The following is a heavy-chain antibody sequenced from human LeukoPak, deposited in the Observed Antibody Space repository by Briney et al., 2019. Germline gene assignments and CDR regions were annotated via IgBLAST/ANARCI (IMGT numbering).Heavy chain of an antibody. J-gene: IGHJ5*02. CDR1: GYTFTSYG. D-gene: IGHD5-12*01. V-gene: IGHV1-18*04. Sequence: ASVKVSCKASGYTFTSYGISWVRQAPGQGVEWMGWISAYNGNTNYAQKLQGRVTMTTDTSTSTAYMELRSLRSDDTAVYYCARVMMGYSGYETYDWFDPWGQGTLVTVSS. CDR3: ARVMMGYSGYETYDWFDP. CDR2: ISAYNGNT.